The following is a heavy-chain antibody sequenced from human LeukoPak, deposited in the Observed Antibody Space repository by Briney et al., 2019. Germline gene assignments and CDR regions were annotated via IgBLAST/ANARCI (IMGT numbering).Heavy chain of an antibody. CDR1: GFSLRPSGMG. CDR3: ARIFTVTTGGNAFDI. J-gene: IGHJ3*02. V-gene: IGHV2-70*11. Sequence: SGPTLVNPTQTLTLTCTFSGFSLRPSGMGVSWIRQPPGKALEWLARIDWDDDKYYSTSLKTRLTISKDTSKNQVVLTMTNMDPVDTATYYCARIFTVTTGGNAFDIWGQGTMVTVSS. CDR2: IDWDDDK. D-gene: IGHD4-17*01.